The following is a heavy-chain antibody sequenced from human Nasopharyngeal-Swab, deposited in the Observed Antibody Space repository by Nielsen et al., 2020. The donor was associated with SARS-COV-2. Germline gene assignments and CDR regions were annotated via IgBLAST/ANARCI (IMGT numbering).Heavy chain of an antibody. V-gene: IGHV1-2*06. Sequence: VKVSCKTSGYTFTIYYIHWVRQAPGQGLEWMGRIYGDSGDTDYAQKFQGRVTLTRDTSLRTAYMELSGLRSDDTAVYFCARRYIDDGYFQHWGQGTLVTVSS. CDR1: GYTFTIYY. CDR3: ARRYIDDGYFQH. J-gene: IGHJ1*01. D-gene: IGHD1-1*01. CDR2: IYGDSGDT.